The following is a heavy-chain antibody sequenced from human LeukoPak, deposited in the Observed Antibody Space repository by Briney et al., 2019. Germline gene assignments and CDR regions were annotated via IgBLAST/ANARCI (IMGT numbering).Heavy chain of an antibody. CDR2: IRQDGSVK. J-gene: IGHJ4*02. CDR3: ARLWGGVTTFDY. CDR1: GFTFSDYY. V-gene: IGHV3-7*01. D-gene: IGHD3-10*01. Sequence: GGSLRLSCAASGFTFSDYYMSWVRQAPGKGLEWVASIRQDGSVKHYVDSVKGRFTVSRDNDENSLYLQTNSLRVDDTAVYFCARLWGGVTTFDYWGRGTRVTVSS.